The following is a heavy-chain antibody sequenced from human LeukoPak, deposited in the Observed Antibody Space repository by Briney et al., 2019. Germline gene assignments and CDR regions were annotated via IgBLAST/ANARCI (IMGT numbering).Heavy chain of an antibody. J-gene: IGHJ6*03. V-gene: IGHV3-30*02. D-gene: IGHD3-3*01. CDR1: GFTVSSNY. CDR3: ARLNYDFWSGVWEGYYMDV. Sequence: GGSLRLSCAASGFTVSSNYMSWVRQAPGKGLEWVAFIRYDGSNKYYADSVKGRFTISRDNSKNTLYLQMNSLRAEDTAVYYCARLNYDFWSGVWEGYYMDVWGKGTTVTVSS. CDR2: IRYDGSNK.